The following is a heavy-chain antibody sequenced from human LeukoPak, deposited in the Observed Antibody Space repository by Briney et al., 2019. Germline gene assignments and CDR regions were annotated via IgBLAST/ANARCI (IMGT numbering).Heavy chain of an antibody. CDR1: GYSISTGYY. D-gene: IGHD2-2*01. Sequence: SETLSLTCAVSGYSISTGYYWGWIRQPPGKGLEWIGYIYYSGSAYYNPSLKSRVAISVDTSKNQFSLKLSSVTAADTAVYYCARDLSSTSHIDYWGQGTLVTVSS. V-gene: IGHV4-30-4*08. CDR2: IYYSGSA. J-gene: IGHJ4*02. CDR3: ARDLSSTSHIDY.